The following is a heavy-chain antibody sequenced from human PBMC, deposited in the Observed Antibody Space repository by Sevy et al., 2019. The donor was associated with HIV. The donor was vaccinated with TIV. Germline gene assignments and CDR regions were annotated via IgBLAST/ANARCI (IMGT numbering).Heavy chain of an antibody. D-gene: IGHD6-19*01. CDR3: TRDAGYSTGWYPSDY. CDR1: GFSVSTHA. Sequence: GGSLRLSCAASGFSVSTHAMHWVRQAPGKGLEWVALISYDGSSKYYADSVKGRLTSSRDNSKNTLYLQMSSLRPDDTVVYYCTRDAGYSTGWYPSDYWGQGTLVTISS. V-gene: IGHV3-30-3*01. J-gene: IGHJ4*02. CDR2: ISYDGSSK.